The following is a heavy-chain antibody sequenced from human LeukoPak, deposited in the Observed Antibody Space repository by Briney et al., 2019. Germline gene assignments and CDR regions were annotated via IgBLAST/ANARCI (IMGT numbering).Heavy chain of an antibody. J-gene: IGHJ3*02. CDR2: IYYSGST. Sequence: PSETLSLTCTVSGDSISSSSYYWGWIRQPPGTELEWIGSIYYSGSTYYNPSLNSRVTISVDTSKNQFSLKLSSVTAADTAVYYCARDYLGGNPDAFDIWGQGTTVTVSS. D-gene: IGHD4-23*01. CDR3: ARDYLGGNPDAFDI. V-gene: IGHV4-39*07. CDR1: GDSISSSSYY.